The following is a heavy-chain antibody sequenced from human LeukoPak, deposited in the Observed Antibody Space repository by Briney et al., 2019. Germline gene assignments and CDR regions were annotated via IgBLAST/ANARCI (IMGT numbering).Heavy chain of an antibody. D-gene: IGHD6-6*01. CDR1: GLTFSSYA. CDR2: ISGSGGSI. V-gene: IGHV3-23*01. J-gene: IGHJ4*02. Sequence: PGGSLRLSCAASGLTFSSYAMSWVRQAPGKGLEWVSAISGSGGSIYYADSVKGRFTISRDNSKNTLYQQMNSLRAEETAVYYCAKALLTYSSASDYWGQGTLVTVSS. CDR3: AKALLTYSSASDY.